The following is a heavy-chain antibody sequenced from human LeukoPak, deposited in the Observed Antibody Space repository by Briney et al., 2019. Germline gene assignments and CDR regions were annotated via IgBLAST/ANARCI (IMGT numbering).Heavy chain of an antibody. D-gene: IGHD3-16*01. J-gene: IGHJ6*02. V-gene: IGHV3-21*01. CDR3: ARGGGLDV. Sequence: GGSLRLSCAASGFTFSSYSMNWVRQAPGKGLEWVSSISSNSNYIYYADSVKGRFTISRDNAKNSLYLQMNSLRAEDTAVYYCARGGGLDVWGQGATVTVSS. CDR1: GFTFSSYS. CDR2: ISSNSNYI.